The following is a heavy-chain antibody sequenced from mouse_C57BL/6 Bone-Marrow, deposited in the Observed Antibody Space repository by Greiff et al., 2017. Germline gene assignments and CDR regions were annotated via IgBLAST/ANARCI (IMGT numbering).Heavy chain of an antibody. Sequence: QVQLQQPGAELVKPGASVKMSCKASGYTFTSYWITWVKQRPGQGLEWIGDIYPGSGSTNYNEKFKGKATLTADKSSSTAYMQLNSLTSEDSAVYFCARWYPFAYWGQGTLVTVSA. CDR3: ARWYPFAY. V-gene: IGHV1-55*01. D-gene: IGHD1-1*02. J-gene: IGHJ3*01. CDR1: GYTFTSYW. CDR2: IYPGSGST.